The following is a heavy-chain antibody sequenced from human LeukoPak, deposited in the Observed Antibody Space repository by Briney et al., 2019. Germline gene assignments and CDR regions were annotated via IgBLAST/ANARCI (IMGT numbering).Heavy chain of an antibody. CDR3: AKDFVGTGNFRGGDY. V-gene: IGHV3-7*03. CDR1: GFTFNHYW. CDR2: IKHDGSDK. D-gene: IGHD1-1*01. Sequence: GGSLRLSCAASGFTFNHYWMSWVRQAPGKGLEWVANIKHDGSDKYYVESVKGRFTISRDNAKNSLYLQMNSLRAEDTALYYCAKDFVGTGNFRGGDYWGQGTLVTVSS. J-gene: IGHJ4*02.